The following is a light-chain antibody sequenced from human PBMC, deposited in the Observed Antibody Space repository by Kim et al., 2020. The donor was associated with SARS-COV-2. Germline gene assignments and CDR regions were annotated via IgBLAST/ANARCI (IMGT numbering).Light chain of an antibody. CDR1: QSISSH. Sequence: DIQMTQSPSSLSASVGDRVTVTCRTTQSISSHLNWYQQKPGRAPKLLISAASTLQGGVPSRFSGSGSESDFTLTISSLQPEDFATYFCQQSYITPFTFGPGTKVDIK. CDR2: AAS. V-gene: IGKV1-39*01. CDR3: QQSYITPFT. J-gene: IGKJ3*01.